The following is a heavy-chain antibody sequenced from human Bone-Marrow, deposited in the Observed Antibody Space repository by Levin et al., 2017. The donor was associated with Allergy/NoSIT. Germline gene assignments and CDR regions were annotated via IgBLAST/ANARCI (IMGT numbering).Heavy chain of an antibody. CDR2: ISGSGDNT. V-gene: IGHV3-23*01. J-gene: IGHJ4*02. D-gene: IGHD2-21*01. CDR1: GFRFSDYA. CDR3: VRTPGAIVVTPYFDY. Sequence: PGGSLRLSCAASGFRFSDYAMNWVRQAPGKGLEWVSVISGSGDNTYYADSVKGRFTISRDASKNTLYLQMNSLSAEDTAMYYCVRTPGAIVVTPYFDYWGQGTLVTVSS.